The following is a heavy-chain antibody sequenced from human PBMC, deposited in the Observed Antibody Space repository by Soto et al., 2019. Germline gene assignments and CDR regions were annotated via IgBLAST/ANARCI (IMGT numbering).Heavy chain of an antibody. V-gene: IGHV4-59*01. Sequence: PSETLSLTCTVSGGSISSYYWSWIRQPPGKGLEWIGYIYYSGSTNYNPSLKSRVTISVDTSKNQFSLKLSPVTAADTAVYYCARVSGGYYGMDVWGQGTTVTVSS. CDR2: IYYSGST. CDR1: GGSISSYY. J-gene: IGHJ6*02. CDR3: ARVSGGYYGMDV.